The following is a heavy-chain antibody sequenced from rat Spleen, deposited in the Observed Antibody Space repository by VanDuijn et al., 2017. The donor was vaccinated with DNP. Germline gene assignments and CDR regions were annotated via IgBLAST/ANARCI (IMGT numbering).Heavy chain of an antibody. D-gene: IGHD1-5*01. J-gene: IGHJ4*01. Sequence: EVQLVESGGDLVQPGRSRKLSCVVSGVTFSDYNMAWVGQAPKKGLEWVASIIYDGTRTYYRDSVKGRFTISRDDARSTVYLQMDSLRSEDTATYYCATHNIGTTSYDMEAWGQGTSVTVSS. CDR2: IIYDGTRT. V-gene: IGHV5S10*01. CDR3: ATHNIGTTSYDMEA. CDR1: GVTFSDYN.